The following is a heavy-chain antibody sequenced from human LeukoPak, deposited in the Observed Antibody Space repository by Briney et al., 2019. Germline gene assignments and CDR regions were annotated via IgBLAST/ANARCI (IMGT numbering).Heavy chain of an antibody. V-gene: IGHV1-8*01. CDR2: MNPNSGAT. CDR1: GYTFTSYD. Sequence: GASVKVSCKASGYTFTSYDINWLRQATGQGPEWMGWMNPNSGATGYAQKFQGRVTMTRSTSLNTAYMELSSLRSEDTAEYYCARAPRNWGFDYWGRGTLVTVSS. CDR3: ARAPRNWGFDY. D-gene: IGHD7-27*01. J-gene: IGHJ4*02.